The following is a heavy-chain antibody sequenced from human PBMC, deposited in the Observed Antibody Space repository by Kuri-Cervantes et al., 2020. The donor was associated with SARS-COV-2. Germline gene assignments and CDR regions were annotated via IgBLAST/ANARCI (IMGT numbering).Heavy chain of an antibody. CDR1: GYTFTSYD. Sequence: SVKVSCKASGYTFTSYDINWVRQATGQGLEWMGWIIPIFGTANYTQKFQGRVTITTDESTSTAYMELSSLRSEDTAVYYCARGFWGKGVVPAENEQDSGYYYYYMDVWGKGTTVTVSS. D-gene: IGHD2-2*01. J-gene: IGHJ6*03. CDR2: IIPIFGTA. CDR3: ARGFWGKGVVPAENEQDSGYYYYYMDV. V-gene: IGHV1-69*05.